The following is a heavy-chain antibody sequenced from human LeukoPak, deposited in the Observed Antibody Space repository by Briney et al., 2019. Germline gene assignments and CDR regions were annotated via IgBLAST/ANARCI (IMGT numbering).Heavy chain of an antibody. CDR3: TTGPITIFYRYYFDY. CDR1: GFTYGDYA. J-gene: IGHJ4*02. V-gene: IGHV3-15*01. Sequence: GGSLRLSCTASGFTYGDYAMSWVRQAPGKGLEWVGRIKSKTDGGTTDYAAPVKGRFTISRDDSKNTLYLQMNSLKTEDTAVYYCTTGPITIFYRYYFDYWGQGTLVTVSS. D-gene: IGHD3-3*01. CDR2: IKSKTDGGTT.